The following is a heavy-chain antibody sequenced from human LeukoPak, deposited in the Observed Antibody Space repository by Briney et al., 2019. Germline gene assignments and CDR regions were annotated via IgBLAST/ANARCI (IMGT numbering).Heavy chain of an antibody. Sequence: GRSLRLSCAASGFTFSSYWMSWVRQAPGKGLEWVANIKQDGSEKYYVDSVKGRFTISRDNAKNSLYLQMNSLRAEDTAVYYCARINYDSSGYYLWNYWGQGTLVTVSS. CDR3: ARINYDSSGYYLWNY. V-gene: IGHV3-7*01. J-gene: IGHJ4*02. D-gene: IGHD3-22*01. CDR2: IKQDGSEK. CDR1: GFTFSSYW.